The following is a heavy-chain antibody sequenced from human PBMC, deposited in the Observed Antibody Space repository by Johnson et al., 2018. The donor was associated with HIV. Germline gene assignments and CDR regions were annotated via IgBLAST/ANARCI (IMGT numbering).Heavy chain of an antibody. Sequence: EVHLVESGGGLVKPGGSLRLSCAASGFTFSNAWMSWVRQAPGKGLEWVGGIKSKTDGGTTDYAAPVKGRFTISRDYSQNTLYLKMNSLKTEDTAVYYCTKAGVQLVLDDAFDIWGQGTMVTVSS. D-gene: IGHD6-6*01. V-gene: IGHV3-15*01. J-gene: IGHJ3*02. CDR3: TKAGVQLVLDDAFDI. CDR2: IKSKTDGGTT. CDR1: GFTFSNAW.